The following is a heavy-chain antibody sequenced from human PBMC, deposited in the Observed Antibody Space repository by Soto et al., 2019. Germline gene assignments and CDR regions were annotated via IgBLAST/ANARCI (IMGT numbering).Heavy chain of an antibody. CDR1: GYTFTSYD. CDR2: MNPNSGNT. J-gene: IGHJ4*02. V-gene: IGHV1-8*01. Sequence: GASVKVSCKASGYTFTSYDINWVRQATGQGLEWMGWMNPNSGNTGYAQKFQGRVTMTRNTSISTAYMELSSLRSEDTAVYYCARGEKDYDYIWGSYRLGEFDYWGQGTLVTVSS. CDR3: ARGEKDYDYIWGSYRLGEFDY. D-gene: IGHD3-16*02.